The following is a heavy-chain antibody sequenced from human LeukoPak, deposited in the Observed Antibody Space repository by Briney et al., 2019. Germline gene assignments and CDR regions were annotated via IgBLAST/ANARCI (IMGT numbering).Heavy chain of an antibody. Sequence: TLSLTCIVSGGSISPSYWSWIRQPPGKALEWLALIYWDDDKRYSPSLKSRLTITKDTSKNQVVLIMTNMDPVDTATYYCAHPPLMYEGAFDIWGQGTMVTVSS. J-gene: IGHJ3*02. V-gene: IGHV2-5*08. CDR2: IYWDDDK. CDR1: GGSISPSYW. CDR3: AHPPLMYEGAFDI. D-gene: IGHD2-8*01.